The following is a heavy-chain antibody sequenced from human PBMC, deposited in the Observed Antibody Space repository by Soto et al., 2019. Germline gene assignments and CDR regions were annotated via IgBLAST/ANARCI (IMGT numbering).Heavy chain of an antibody. CDR1: GFTFSSYG. D-gene: IGHD6-19*01. Sequence: GGSLRLSCAASGFTFSSYGMHWVRQAPGKGLEWVAVIWYDGSNKYYADSVKGRFTISRDNSKNTLYLQMNSLRAEDTAVYYCARDPVARGMDVWGQGTTVTVSS. CDR3: ARDPVARGMDV. CDR2: IWYDGSNK. V-gene: IGHV3-33*01. J-gene: IGHJ6*02.